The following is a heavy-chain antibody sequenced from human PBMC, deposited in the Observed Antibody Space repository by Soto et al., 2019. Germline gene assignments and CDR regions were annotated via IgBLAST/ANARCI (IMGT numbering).Heavy chain of an antibody. V-gene: IGHV6-1*01. CDR3: ARVVIPPSYDFWSGYYLSRPLDY. J-gene: IGHJ4*02. D-gene: IGHD3-3*01. CDR2: TYYRSKWYN. CDR1: GDSVSSNSAA. Sequence: SQTLSLTCAISGDSVSSNSAAWNWIRQSPSRGLEWLGRTYYRSKWYNDYAVSVKSRITINPDTSKNQFSLQLNSVTPEDTAVYYCARVVIPPSYDFWSGYYLSRPLDYWGQGTLVTVSS.